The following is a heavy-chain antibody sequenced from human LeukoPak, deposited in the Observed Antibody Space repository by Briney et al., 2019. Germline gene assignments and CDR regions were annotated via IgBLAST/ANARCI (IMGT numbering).Heavy chain of an antibody. D-gene: IGHD3-10*01. Sequence: GGSLRLSCAASGFTVSSNYMSWVRQAPGKGLEWVSVIYSGGSTYYADSVKGRFTISRDNSKNTLYLQMNSLRAEDTAVYYCAKDFGSGSYISTFDYWGQGTLVTVSS. V-gene: IGHV3-66*01. CDR3: AKDFGSGSYISTFDY. CDR1: GFTVSSNY. CDR2: IYSGGST. J-gene: IGHJ4*02.